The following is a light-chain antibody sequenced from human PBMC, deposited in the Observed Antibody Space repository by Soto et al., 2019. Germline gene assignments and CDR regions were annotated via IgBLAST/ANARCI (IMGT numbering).Light chain of an antibody. J-gene: IGKJ2*03. CDR1: QIFRYPY. CDR3: QPYETSPLS. V-gene: IGKV3-20*01. Sequence: IVLTQSPGTLSSSPGESVTLSCRASQIFRYPYLAWYPKRPGQAPRLLVYGISARATGISDKFSGSGSGADFTLTINRLEPEDFGVYYCQPYETSPLSFGQGTKLEI. CDR2: GIS.